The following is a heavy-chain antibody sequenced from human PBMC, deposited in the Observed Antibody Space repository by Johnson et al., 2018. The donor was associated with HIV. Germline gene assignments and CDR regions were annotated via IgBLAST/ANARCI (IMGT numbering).Heavy chain of an antibody. J-gene: IGHJ3*02. CDR3: ASGAYYDFWSGLAHAFDI. CDR1: GFMFRSYG. V-gene: IGHV3-30*02. Sequence: QVQLVESGGGLVKPGGSLRLSCAASGFMFRSYGMHWVRQAPGKGLEWVAFIRYDGSNKFYADSVKGRFTISRDNSKNTLYLEMNSLRAEDTAVYYCASGAYYDFWSGLAHAFDIWGQGTMVTVSS. D-gene: IGHD3-3*01. CDR2: IRYDGSNK.